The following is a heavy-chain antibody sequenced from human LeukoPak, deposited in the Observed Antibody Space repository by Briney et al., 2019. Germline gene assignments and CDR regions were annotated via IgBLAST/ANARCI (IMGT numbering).Heavy chain of an antibody. CDR1: GFTFSSYG. J-gene: IGHJ4*02. D-gene: IGHD3-22*01. Sequence: PGGSLRLSCAASGFTFSSYGMSWVRQAPGKGLEWVSAISGSGTSTYYADSVKGRFTISRDNSKNTLYLQMNSLRAEDTAVYYCAKYRGYYDSSGPDYWGQGTLVTVSS. CDR3: AKYRGYYDSSGPDY. CDR2: ISGSGTST. V-gene: IGHV3-23*01.